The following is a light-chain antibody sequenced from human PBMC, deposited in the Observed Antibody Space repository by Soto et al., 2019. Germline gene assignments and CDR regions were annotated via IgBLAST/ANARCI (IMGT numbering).Light chain of an antibody. V-gene: IGKV4-1*01. CDR2: WAS. Sequence: DIVMSQSPDSLAVSLGERATINCKSNQSVLYSANNLNYLAWYQQKPGQPPKELIYWASTRESGVPDRFSGSRSRTDFTLTISSLQAEDVAVYYCQQYFSTPLTFGGGTKVEI. J-gene: IGKJ4*01. CDR1: QSVLYSANNLNY. CDR3: QQYFSTPLT.